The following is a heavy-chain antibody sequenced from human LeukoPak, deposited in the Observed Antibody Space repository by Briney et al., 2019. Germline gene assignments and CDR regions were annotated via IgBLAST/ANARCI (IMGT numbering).Heavy chain of an antibody. CDR2: TWYDGSNK. V-gene: IGHV3-33*06. J-gene: IGHJ4*02. D-gene: IGHD3-22*01. CDR1: GFRFNNYG. CDR3: VKNEVYLDSGGYPTPDTTLDY. Sequence: PGGSLRLSCAAAGFRFNNYGIHWVRQAPGKGLEWVAVTWYDGSNKYYADSVRDRFTVSRDNSKNTVYRQMNSLRVEDTAIYYCVKNEVYLDSGGYPTPDTTLDYWGQGTLVTVSS.